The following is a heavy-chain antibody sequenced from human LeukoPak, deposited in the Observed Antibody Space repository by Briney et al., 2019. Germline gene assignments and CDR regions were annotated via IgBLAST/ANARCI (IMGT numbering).Heavy chain of an antibody. CDR1: GYDSGVSFTSHS. CDR3: ARPYGSGTSWFDP. CDR2: IYPRDSTT. J-gene: IGHJ5*02. V-gene: IGHV5-51*01. D-gene: IGHD3-10*01. Sequence: GESLKISCQGSGYDSGVSFTSHSIAWVRQMPGKGLEWMGIIYPRDSTTLYSPSFQGQVTMSVDKSITTAYLQWSSLKASDTAMYYCARPYGSGTSWFDPWGQGTLVTVSS.